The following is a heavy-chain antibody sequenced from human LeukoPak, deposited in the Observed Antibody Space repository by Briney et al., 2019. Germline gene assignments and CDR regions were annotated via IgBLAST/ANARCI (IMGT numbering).Heavy chain of an antibody. Sequence: GASVKVSCKASGYTFTGYYMHWVRQAPGQGLEWMGWINPNSGGTNYAQKFQGRVTMTRDTSISTAYMELSMLRSDDTAVNYCARDLSKASPYPNWGQGTLVTVSS. V-gene: IGHV1-2*02. CDR3: ARDLSKASPYPN. D-gene: IGHD2/OR15-2a*01. CDR2: INPNSGGT. J-gene: IGHJ4*02. CDR1: GYTFTGYY.